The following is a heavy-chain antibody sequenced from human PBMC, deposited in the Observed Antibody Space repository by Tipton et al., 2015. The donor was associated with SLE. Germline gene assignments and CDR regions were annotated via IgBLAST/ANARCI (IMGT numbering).Heavy chain of an antibody. V-gene: IGHV4-39*07. D-gene: IGHD4-23*01. CDR1: GGSISSSSYY. Sequence: TLSLTCTVSGGSISSSSYYWGWIRQPPGKGLEWIGSIYYSGSTYYNPSLKSRVTISVDTSKNQFSLKLSSVTAADTAVYHCARGGTGDGRNPFDPWGQGTLVTVSS. CDR2: IYYSGST. J-gene: IGHJ5*02. CDR3: ARGGTGDGRNPFDP.